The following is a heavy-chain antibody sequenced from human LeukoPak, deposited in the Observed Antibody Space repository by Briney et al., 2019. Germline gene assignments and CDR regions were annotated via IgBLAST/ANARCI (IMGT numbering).Heavy chain of an antibody. CDR1: GDSISSGSDY. CDR2: IYSSGTT. D-gene: IGHD6-25*01. Sequence: SQTLSLTCTVYGDSISSGSDYWSWIRQHPGKGLEWIGYIYSSGTTYYNPSLKSRVTISVDKSKNQFSLKLSSVTAADTAVYYCARVDSSGYLIDYWGQGTLVTVSS. J-gene: IGHJ4*02. V-gene: IGHV4-31*03. CDR3: ARVDSSGYLIDY.